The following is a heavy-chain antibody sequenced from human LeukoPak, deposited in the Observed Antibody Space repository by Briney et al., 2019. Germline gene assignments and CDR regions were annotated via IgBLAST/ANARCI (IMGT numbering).Heavy chain of an antibody. CDR2: ISAYNGNT. D-gene: IGHD6-25*01. CDR1: GYTSTSYG. CDR3: ARNKQKIAAGAFDI. J-gene: IGHJ3*02. Sequence: ASVKVSCKASGYTSTSYGISWVRQAPGQGLEWMGWISAYNGNTNYAQKLQGRVTMTTDTSTSTAYMELRSLRSDDTAVYYCARNKQKIAAGAFDIWGQGTMVTVSS. V-gene: IGHV1-18*01.